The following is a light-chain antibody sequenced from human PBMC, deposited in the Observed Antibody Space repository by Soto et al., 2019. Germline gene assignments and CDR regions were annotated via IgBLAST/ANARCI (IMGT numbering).Light chain of an antibody. J-gene: IGLJ7*01. V-gene: IGLV7-46*01. Sequence: QTVVTQEPSLTVSPGGTVTLTCGSSTGTVTSGLYPYWFQQKPGQAPRTLIYDVSNRHSWTPARFSGSLLGGKAALTLSGAQTEDEADYYCLLAYSGVVVFGRGTQLTVL. CDR2: DVS. CDR3: LLAYSGVVV. CDR1: TGTVTSGLY.